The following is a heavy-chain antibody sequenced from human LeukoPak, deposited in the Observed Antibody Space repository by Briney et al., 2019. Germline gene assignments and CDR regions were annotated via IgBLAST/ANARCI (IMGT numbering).Heavy chain of an antibody. CDR3: AAGPVMVRLVDY. D-gene: IGHD5-18*01. V-gene: IGHV4-59*08. Sequence: SETLSLTCTVSGGSISSYYWSWIRQPPGKGLEWIGYIYYSGSTNYNPSLKSRVTISVDTSKNQFSLKLSSVTAADTAVYYCAAGPVMVRLVDYWGQGTLVTVSS. CDR1: GGSISSYY. CDR2: IYYSGST. J-gene: IGHJ4*02.